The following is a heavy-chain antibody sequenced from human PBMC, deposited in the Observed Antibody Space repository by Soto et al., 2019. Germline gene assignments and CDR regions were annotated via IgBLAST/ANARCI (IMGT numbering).Heavy chain of an antibody. CDR3: ARLGGSGWSMDF. CDR2: IKQDGSEK. D-gene: IGHD6-19*01. J-gene: IGHJ4*02. CDR1: GFIFSSYW. V-gene: IGHV3-7*05. Sequence: GGSLRLSCAASGFIFSSYWMSWVRQAPGKGLEWVADIKQDGSEKYYVDSVKGRFTISRDNAKNSLYLQMNSLRAEDTAVYYCARLGGSGWSMDFWGRGTLVTVSS.